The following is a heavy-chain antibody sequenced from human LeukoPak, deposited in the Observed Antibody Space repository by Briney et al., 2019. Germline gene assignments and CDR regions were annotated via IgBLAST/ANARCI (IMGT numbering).Heavy chain of an antibody. V-gene: IGHV4-34*01. CDR3: ARGEVGATTLNYFYYMDV. CDR2: INHSGST. J-gene: IGHJ6*03. Sequence: SETLSLTCAVYSGSFSGYYWSWIRQPPGKGLEWIGEINHSGSTNYNPSLKSRVTISEDMSKNQFSLKVNSLTAADTAVYYCARGEVGATTLNYFYYMDVWGKGTTVTVSS. CDR1: SGSFSGYY. D-gene: IGHD1-26*01.